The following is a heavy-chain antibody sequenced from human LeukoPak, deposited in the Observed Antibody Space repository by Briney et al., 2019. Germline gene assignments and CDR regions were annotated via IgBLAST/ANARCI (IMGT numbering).Heavy chain of an antibody. V-gene: IGHV3-73*01. CDR2: IRSTANGYAT. CDR3: ARNPVAGMSWYFDL. J-gene: IGHJ2*01. CDR1: GFTFSGSA. D-gene: IGHD6-19*01. Sequence: GGSLRLSCAASGFTFSGSALHWVRQASGKGLEWVGRIRSTANGYATAYAASVKGRFTISRDDSKNTAYLQMDSLKTEDTAVYYCARNPVAGMSWYFDLWGRGTQVTVSS.